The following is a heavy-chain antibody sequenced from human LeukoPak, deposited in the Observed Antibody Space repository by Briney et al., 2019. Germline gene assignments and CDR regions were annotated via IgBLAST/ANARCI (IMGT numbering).Heavy chain of an antibody. CDR2: ISGSGGST. V-gene: IGHV3-23*01. CDR1: GFTFSSYA. CDR3: AKNGIAAAGTGSPYYFDY. J-gene: IGHJ4*02. D-gene: IGHD6-13*01. Sequence: GGSLRLPCAASGFTFSSYAMSWVRQAPGKGLEWVSAISGSGGSTYYADSVKGRFTISRDNSKNTLYLQMNSLRAEDTVVYYCAKNGIAAAGTGSPYYFDYWGQGTLVTVSS.